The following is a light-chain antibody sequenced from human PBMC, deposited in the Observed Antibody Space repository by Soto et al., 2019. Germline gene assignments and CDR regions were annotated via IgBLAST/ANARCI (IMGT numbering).Light chain of an antibody. CDR3: QSYDNHVSGFWV. Sequence: QSALTQPASVSGSPGQSITIYCNGTNSDLGSYNLVSWFQQHPGKVPKEMIYEGTKRPSGVSDRFSGSKSDNTASLAINGLQAEDEAVYYCQSYDNHVSGFWVFGGGTKLTVL. CDR1: NSDLGSYNL. CDR2: EGT. V-gene: IGLV2-14*02. J-gene: IGLJ3*02.